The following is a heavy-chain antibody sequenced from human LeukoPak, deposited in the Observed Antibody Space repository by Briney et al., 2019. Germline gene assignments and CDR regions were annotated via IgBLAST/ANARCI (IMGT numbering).Heavy chain of an antibody. CDR3: ARDRLHCSGGSCYSGDYYFDY. V-gene: IGHV4-31*03. D-gene: IGHD2-15*01. CDR2: IYYSGST. Sequence: PSETLSLTCTVSGGSISSGGYYWSWIRQHPGKGLEWIVYIYYSGSTYYNPSLKSRVTISVDTSKNQFSLKLSSVTAADTAVYYCARDRLHCSGGSCYSGDYYFDYWGQGTLVTVSS. CDR1: GGSISSGGYY. J-gene: IGHJ4*02.